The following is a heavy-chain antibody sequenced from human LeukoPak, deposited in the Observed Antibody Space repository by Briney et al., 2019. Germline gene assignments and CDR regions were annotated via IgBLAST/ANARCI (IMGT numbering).Heavy chain of an antibody. J-gene: IGHJ4*02. CDR1: GGSISTYY. D-gene: IGHD2-15*01. CDR3: ARALGYCSGGSCYAFGY. Sequence: SETLSLTCTVSGGSISTYYWSWIRQPPGKGLEWIGYTYYSGSTNYNPSLKSRVTISVDTSKNQFSLKLSSVTAADTAVYYCARALGYCSGGSCYAFGYWGQGTLVTVSS. V-gene: IGHV4-59*01. CDR2: TYYSGST.